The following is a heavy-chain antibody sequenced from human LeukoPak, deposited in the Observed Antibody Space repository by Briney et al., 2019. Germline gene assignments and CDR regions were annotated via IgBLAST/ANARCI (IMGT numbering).Heavy chain of an antibody. V-gene: IGHV1-2*02. CDR1: GYTFTGYY. D-gene: IGHD4-17*01. CDR3: ARAPPVTGCYYYMDV. J-gene: IGHJ6*03. CDR2: INPNSGGT. Sequence: ASVKVSCKASGYTFTGYYMHWVRQAPGQGLEWMGWINPNSGGTNYAQKFQGRVTMTRDTSISTAYMELSRLRSDDTAVYYCARAPPVTGCYYYMDVWGKGTTVTVSS.